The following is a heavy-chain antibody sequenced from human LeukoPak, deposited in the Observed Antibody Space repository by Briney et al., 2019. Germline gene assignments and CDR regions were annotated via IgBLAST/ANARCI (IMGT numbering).Heavy chain of an antibody. D-gene: IGHD1-1*01. J-gene: IGHJ6*03. Sequence: SETLSLTCTVSGGSISSSSYYWGWIRQPPGRGLEWIGTIYYSGTTYYNPSLKSRVTISADTSKNHFSLKLSSVTAADTAVYYCARPGHSYYYMDVWGKGTTVTVSS. V-gene: IGHV4-39*02. CDR3: ARPGHSYYYMDV. CDR1: GGSISSSSYY. CDR2: IYYSGTT.